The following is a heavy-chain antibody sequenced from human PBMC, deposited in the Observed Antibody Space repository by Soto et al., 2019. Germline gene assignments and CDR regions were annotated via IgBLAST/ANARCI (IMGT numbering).Heavy chain of an antibody. V-gene: IGHV3-23*01. CDR1: GFTFSSYA. CDR3: VNRARGYSYGLGSHFDY. J-gene: IGHJ4*02. D-gene: IGHD5-18*01. Sequence: GGSLRLSCAASGFTFSSYAMSWVRQAPGKGLEWVSAISGSGGSTYYADSVKGRFTISRDNSKNTLYLQMNSLRAEDTAVYYCVNRARGYSYGLGSHFDYGGQGTLATAAS. CDR2: ISGSGGST.